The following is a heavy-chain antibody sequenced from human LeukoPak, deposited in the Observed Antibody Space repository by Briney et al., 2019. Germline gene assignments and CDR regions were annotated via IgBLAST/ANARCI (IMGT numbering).Heavy chain of an antibody. D-gene: IGHD6-19*01. CDR3: ATTLGSGGKFDY. J-gene: IGHJ4*02. Sequence: GRSLRLSCAASGFIFSNYGIHWVRQAPGKGLEWVAVISYDGSNKYADSVKGRFTISRDNSKNTLFLQMNSLRPDDTAVYYCATTLGSGGKFDYWGQGTLVTVSS. CDR1: GFIFSNYG. CDR2: ISYDGSNK. V-gene: IGHV3-30*03.